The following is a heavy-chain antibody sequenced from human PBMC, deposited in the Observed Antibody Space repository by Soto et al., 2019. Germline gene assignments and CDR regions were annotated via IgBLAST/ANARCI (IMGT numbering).Heavy chain of an antibody. V-gene: IGHV3-30*03. D-gene: IGHD6-19*01. CDR1: GFTFSSYG. CDR2: ISYDGSNK. Sequence: PGGSLRLSCAASGFTFSSYGMHWVRPAPGKGLEWVAVISYDGSNKYYADSVKGRFTISRDNSKNTLYLQMNSLRAEDTAVYYCAIYSSGWYPLDYWGQGTLVTVSS. CDR3: AIYSSGWYPLDY. J-gene: IGHJ4*02.